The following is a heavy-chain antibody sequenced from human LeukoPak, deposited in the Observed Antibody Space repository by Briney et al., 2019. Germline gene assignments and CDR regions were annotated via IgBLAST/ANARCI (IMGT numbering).Heavy chain of an antibody. CDR2: IIPILGIA. V-gene: IGHV1-69*04. D-gene: IGHD2-2*01. J-gene: IGHJ6*02. CDR1: GYTFTSYG. CDR3: ARSDEDCSSTSCYGGGSSSSYGDYYYGMDV. Sequence: SVKVSCKASGYTFTSYGISWVRQAPGQGLEWMGRIIPILGIANYAQKFQGRVTITADKSTSTAYMELSSLRSEDTAVYYCARSDEDCSSTSCYGGGSSSSYGDYYYGMDVWGQGTTVTVSS.